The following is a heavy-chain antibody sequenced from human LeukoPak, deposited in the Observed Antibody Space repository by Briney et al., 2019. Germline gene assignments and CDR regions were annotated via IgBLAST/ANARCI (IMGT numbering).Heavy chain of an antibody. Sequence: PSETLSLTCAVYGGSFGGYYWSWIRQPPGKGLEWIGEINHSGSTNYNPSLKSRVTISVDTSKNQFSLKLSSVTAADTAVYYCARGRQYQARFDPWGQGTLVTVSS. CDR3: ARGRQYQARFDP. D-gene: IGHD2-2*01. CDR1: GGSFGGYY. J-gene: IGHJ5*02. CDR2: INHSGST. V-gene: IGHV4-34*01.